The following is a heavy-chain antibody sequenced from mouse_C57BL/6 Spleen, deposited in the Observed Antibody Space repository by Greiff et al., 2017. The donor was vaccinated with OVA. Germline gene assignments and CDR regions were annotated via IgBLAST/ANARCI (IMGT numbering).Heavy chain of an antibody. CDR3: ARAITTVVASYWYFDV. Sequence: QVQLQQPGAELVRPGTSVKLSCKASGYTFTSYWMHWVKQRPGQGLEWIGVIDPSDSYTNYNQKFKGKATLTVDTSSSTAYMQLSSLTSEDSAVHYCARAITTVVASYWYFDVWGTGTTVTVSS. CDR2: IDPSDSYT. J-gene: IGHJ1*03. CDR1: GYTFTSYW. D-gene: IGHD1-1*01. V-gene: IGHV1-59*01.